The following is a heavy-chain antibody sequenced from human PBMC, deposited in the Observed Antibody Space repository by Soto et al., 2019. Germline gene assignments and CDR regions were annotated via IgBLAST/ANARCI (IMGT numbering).Heavy chain of an antibody. Sequence: PGGSLRLSCAASGFTFSSYSMNWVRQAPGKGLEWVSSISSSSSYIYYADSVKGRFTISRDNAKNSLYLQMNSLRAEDTAVYYCAREVRGVNPYYYYGMDVWGQGTTVTVSS. D-gene: IGHD3-10*01. CDR2: ISSSSSYI. CDR1: GFTFSSYS. J-gene: IGHJ6*02. CDR3: AREVRGVNPYYYYGMDV. V-gene: IGHV3-21*01.